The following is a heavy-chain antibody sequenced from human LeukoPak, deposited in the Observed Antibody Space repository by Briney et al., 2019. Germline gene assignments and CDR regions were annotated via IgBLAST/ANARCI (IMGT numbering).Heavy chain of an antibody. CDR3: ARDAQWLVPEGYYYYMDV. CDR2: ISGIRSYI. V-gene: IGHV3-21*01. J-gene: IGHJ6*03. CDR1: GFTFSRYN. D-gene: IGHD6-19*01. Sequence: PGGALRLSCAGSGFTFSRYNMNGVRQAPGKGLERVSSISGIRSYIYYADPVKRPSTISREKAQNSMFLQMNSLRAEDTAVYYCARDAQWLVPEGYYYYMDVWGKGTTVTVSS.